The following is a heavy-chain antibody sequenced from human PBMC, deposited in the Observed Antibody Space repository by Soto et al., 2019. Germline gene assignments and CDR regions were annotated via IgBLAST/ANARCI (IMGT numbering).Heavy chain of an antibody. D-gene: IGHD2-2*01. V-gene: IGHV1-2*02. CDR2: INPSSGGT. Sequence: QVQLVQSGAEVMRPGASVTVSCKTSGYTFTDYYMHWVRQAPGLGLEWMGWINPSSGGTNYAQRFQGRVTMTWDTSISTAYLEVTNLRDEDTAVYYCARDFEPLVIPAAVVGNWFDPWGQGTLVTVSS. CDR3: ARDFEPLVIPAAVVGNWFDP. J-gene: IGHJ5*02. CDR1: GYTFTDYY.